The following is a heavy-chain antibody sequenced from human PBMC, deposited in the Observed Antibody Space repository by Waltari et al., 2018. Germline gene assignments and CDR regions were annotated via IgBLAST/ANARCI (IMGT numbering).Heavy chain of an antibody. V-gene: IGHV1-69*12. J-gene: IGHJ3*02. CDR3: ASQYYCDSSGYYFHGAFDI. CDR2: IIPIFGTA. CDR1: GGTFSSDA. Sequence: QVRLVQSGAEVKKPGSSVMVSFKASGGTFSSDAINWLRQAPDQGLEWRGGIIPIFGTANDAPKFQGRVTITADESTSTAYMELSSLIPEDTAVYYCASQYYCDSSGYYFHGAFDIWGQGTMVTVSS. D-gene: IGHD3-22*01.